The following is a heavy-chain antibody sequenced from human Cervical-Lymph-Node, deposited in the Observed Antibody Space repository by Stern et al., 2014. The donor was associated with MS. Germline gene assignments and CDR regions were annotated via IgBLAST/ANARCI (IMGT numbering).Heavy chain of an antibody. CDR3: ARVSYDFWSGYYPFDY. Sequence: QVKLQESGPGLVKPSETLSLTCTVSGGSVSSGSYYWSWIRQPPGKGLEWIGYIYYSGSTNYNPSLKSRVTISVDTSKNQFSLKLSSVTAADTAVYYCARVSYDFWSGYYPFDYWGQGTLVTVSS. CDR2: IYYSGST. J-gene: IGHJ4*02. V-gene: IGHV4-61*01. CDR1: GGSVSSGSYY. D-gene: IGHD3-3*01.